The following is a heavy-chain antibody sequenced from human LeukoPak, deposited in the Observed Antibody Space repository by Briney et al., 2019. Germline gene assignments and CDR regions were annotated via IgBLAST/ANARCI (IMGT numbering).Heavy chain of an antibody. CDR3: AKRKESEYQLLWDPYYYYYYMDV. CDR1: GFTFSSYA. CDR2: ISGSGGST. J-gene: IGHJ6*03. Sequence: PGGSLRLSCAASGFTFSSYAMSWVRQAPGKGLEWVSAISGSGGSTYYADSVKGRFTISRDNSKNTLYLQMNSLRAEDTAVYYCAKRKESEYQLLWDPYYYYYYMDVWGKGTTVTVSS. D-gene: IGHD2-2*01. V-gene: IGHV3-23*01.